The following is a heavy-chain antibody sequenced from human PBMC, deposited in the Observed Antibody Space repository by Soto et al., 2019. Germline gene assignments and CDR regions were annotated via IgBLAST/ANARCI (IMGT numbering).Heavy chain of an antibody. CDR2: IYHSGTT. CDR1: GDSVSSGLYY. J-gene: IGHJ5*02. CDR3: ARVSFYYDTSGYAVAWFDP. D-gene: IGHD3-22*01. V-gene: IGHV4-61*01. Sequence: PSETLSLTCSVSGDSVSSGLYYWSWIRQPPGKGLEWIGYIYHSGTTKYNPSLKSPVTISVDTSKNQFSLKMSLLTAADTAIYYCARVSFYYDTSGYAVAWFDPWGQGTLVTVSS.